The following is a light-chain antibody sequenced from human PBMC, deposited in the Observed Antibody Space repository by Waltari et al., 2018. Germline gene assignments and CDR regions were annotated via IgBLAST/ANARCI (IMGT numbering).Light chain of an antibody. V-gene: IGLV2-23*01. CDR1: SSDVATYNL. CDR3: CSYAGNKIMI. Sequence: QSALTQPASVSGSPGQSITISCTGTSSDVATYNLVSWYQQHPDKAPRLMIYEDTERPSGVSNRFSGSKSGNTASLTISGLQAEDGADYYCCSYAGNKIMIFGGGTKLTVL. CDR2: EDT. J-gene: IGLJ2*01.